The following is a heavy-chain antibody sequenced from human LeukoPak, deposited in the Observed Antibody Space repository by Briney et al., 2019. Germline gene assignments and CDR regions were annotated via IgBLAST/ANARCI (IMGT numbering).Heavy chain of an antibody. V-gene: IGHV3-66*01. CDR2: IYSGGST. CDR1: GFTVSSNY. Sequence: GGSLRLSCAASGFTVSSNYMTWVRQAPGKGLELVSIIYSGGSTYYADSVRGRFTISRDSSKNTLYLQMNSLRAEDTAVYYCARWWYYYGSGSYLDYWGQGTLVTVSS. J-gene: IGHJ4*02. CDR3: ARWWYYYGSGSYLDY. D-gene: IGHD3-10*01.